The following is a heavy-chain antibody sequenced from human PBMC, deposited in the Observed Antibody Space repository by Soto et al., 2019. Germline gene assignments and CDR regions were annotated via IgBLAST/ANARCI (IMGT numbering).Heavy chain of an antibody. CDR1: GYTFTSYG. J-gene: IGHJ6*02. CDR3: ATRTTGGVYYYYGMDV. CDR2: ISAYNGNT. Sequence: ASVKVSCKASGYTFTSYGISWVRQAPGQGLEWMGWISAYNGNTNYAQKLQGRVTMTTDTSTSTAYMELRSLRSDDTAVYYCATRTTGGVYYYYGMDVWGQGTTVTVSS. D-gene: IGHD1-1*01. V-gene: IGHV1-18*01.